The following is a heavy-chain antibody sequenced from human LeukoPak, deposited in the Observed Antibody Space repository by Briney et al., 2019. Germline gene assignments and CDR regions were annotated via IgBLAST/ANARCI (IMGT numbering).Heavy chain of an antibody. Sequence: PGRPLRLSCAVSGVTFDDYAMHWVRQAPGKGLEWVSGISWNSGSIVYADSVKGRFTISRDNAKNSLYLQMNSLRAEDMALYYCAKGYCSSTRCAFDIWGQGTMVTVSS. V-gene: IGHV3-9*03. CDR1: GVTFDDYA. J-gene: IGHJ3*02. CDR2: ISWNSGSI. D-gene: IGHD2-2*01. CDR3: AKGYCSSTRCAFDI.